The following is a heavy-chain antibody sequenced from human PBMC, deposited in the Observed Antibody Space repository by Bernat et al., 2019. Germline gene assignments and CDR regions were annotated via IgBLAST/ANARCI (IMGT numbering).Heavy chain of an antibody. Sequence: QVQLVQSGAEVKKPGSSVKVSCKASGGTFSSYAISWVRQAPGQGLEWMGSIIPFLGIAIYAQKFQGRVTITADNSTSTAYMELSSLRSEDTAVYYCARDEEYCTNGVCQPYYYYDMDVWGQGTTVTVSS. CDR1: GGTFSSYA. CDR3: ARDEEYCTNGVCQPYYYYDMDV. V-gene: IGHV1-69*04. D-gene: IGHD2-8*01. CDR2: IIPFLGIA. J-gene: IGHJ6*02.